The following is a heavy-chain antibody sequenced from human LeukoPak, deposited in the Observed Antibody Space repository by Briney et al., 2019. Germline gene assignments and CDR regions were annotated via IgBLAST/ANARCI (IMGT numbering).Heavy chain of an antibody. Sequence: LEASVKVSCTASGYTFTGYYMHWVRQAPGHGLEWMGWINPNSGGTNYAQKFQGRVTMTRDTSISTAYMELSRLRSDDTAVYYCARDSAQWLVLWRFGAFDIWGQGTMVTVSS. J-gene: IGHJ3*02. CDR1: GYTFTGYY. CDR3: ARDSAQWLVLWRFGAFDI. CDR2: INPNSGGT. D-gene: IGHD6-19*01. V-gene: IGHV1-2*03.